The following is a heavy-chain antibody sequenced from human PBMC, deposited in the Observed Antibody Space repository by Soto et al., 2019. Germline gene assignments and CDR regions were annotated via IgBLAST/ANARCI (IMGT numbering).Heavy chain of an antibody. Sequence: PGGSLRLSSAASGFTFSSYAMHWVRQAPGKGLEWVAVISYDGSNKYYADSVKGRFTISRDNSKNTLYLQMNSLRAEDTAVYYCARATGLYSGASRADYYYYGMYVRGRRTTVPVSS. V-gene: IGHV3-30-3*01. CDR3: ARATGLYSGASRADYYYYGMYV. J-gene: IGHJ6*02. D-gene: IGHD5-12*01. CDR1: GFTFSSYA. CDR2: ISYDGSNK.